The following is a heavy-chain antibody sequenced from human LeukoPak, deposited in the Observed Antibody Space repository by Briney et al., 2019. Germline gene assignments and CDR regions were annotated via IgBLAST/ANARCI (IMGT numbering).Heavy chain of an antibody. CDR3: ARDGDMVAAYYFDY. CDR1: GFTFSSYS. D-gene: IGHD5-12*01. J-gene: IGHJ4*02. V-gene: IGHV3-48*04. CDR2: ISSSSSTI. Sequence: GGSLRLSCAASGFTFSSYSMNWVRQAPGKGLEWVSYISSSSSTIYYADSVKGRSTISRDNAKNSLYLQMNSLRAEDTAVYYCARDGDMVAAYYFDYWGQGTLVTVSS.